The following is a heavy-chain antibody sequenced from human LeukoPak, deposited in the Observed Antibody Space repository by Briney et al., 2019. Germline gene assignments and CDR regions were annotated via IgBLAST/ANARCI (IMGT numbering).Heavy chain of an antibody. CDR3: ASGKGYSYGYNYYYYMDV. CDR1: GGSISSYY. V-gene: IGHV4-34*01. Sequence: SETQSLTCTVSGGSISSYYWSWIRQPPGKGLEWIGEINHSGSTNYNPSLKSRVTISVDTSKNQFSLKLSSVTAADTAVYYCASGKGYSYGYNYYYYMDVWGKGTTVTVSS. CDR2: INHSGST. J-gene: IGHJ6*03. D-gene: IGHD5-18*01.